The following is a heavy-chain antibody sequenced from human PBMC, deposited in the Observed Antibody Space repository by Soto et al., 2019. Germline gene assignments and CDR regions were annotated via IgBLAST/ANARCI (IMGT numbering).Heavy chain of an antibody. V-gene: IGHV4-30-2*01. Sequence: SETLSLTCAVSGGSISSGGYSWSWIRQPPGKGLEWIGYTYHSGSTHYNPSLKSRVTISVDRSKKQFSLKLSSVTAADTAVYYCAGGGYDWYFDLWGRGTLVTVSS. CDR1: GGSISSGGYS. CDR2: TYHSGST. CDR3: AGGGYDWYFDL. D-gene: IGHD5-12*01. J-gene: IGHJ2*01.